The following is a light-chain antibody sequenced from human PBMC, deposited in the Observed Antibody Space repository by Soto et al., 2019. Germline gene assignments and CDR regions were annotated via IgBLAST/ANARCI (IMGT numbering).Light chain of an antibody. Sequence: DIQMTQSPSTLSASVGDRVTITRRASQSISDQLAWYQQKTGRAPEVLIYKASTLESGVPSRFSGNGSGTEFTLTISSLQPDDFATYYCQEYTPSFTWTFGQGTKVEI. CDR3: QEYTPSFTWT. J-gene: IGKJ1*01. V-gene: IGKV1-5*03. CDR1: QSISDQ. CDR2: KAS.